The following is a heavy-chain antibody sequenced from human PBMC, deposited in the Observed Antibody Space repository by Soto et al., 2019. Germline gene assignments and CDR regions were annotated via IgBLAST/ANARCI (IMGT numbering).Heavy chain of an antibody. J-gene: IGHJ4*02. Sequence: PGESLKISCKGSGYSFTSYWIGWVRQMPGKGLEWMGIIYPGDSDTRYSPSFQGQVTISADKSISTAYLQWSSLKASDTAMYYCARLRGATYYYDSSGYRYFDYWGQGTLVTVSS. V-gene: IGHV5-51*01. D-gene: IGHD3-22*01. CDR3: ARLRGATYYYDSSGYRYFDY. CDR2: IYPGDSDT. CDR1: GYSFTSYW.